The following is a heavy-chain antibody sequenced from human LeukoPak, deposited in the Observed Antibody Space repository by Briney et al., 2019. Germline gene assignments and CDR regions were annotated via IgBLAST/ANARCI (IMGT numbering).Heavy chain of an antibody. Sequence: SETLSLTCAVYGGSFSGYYWSWIRQPPGKGLEWIGEINHSGSTNYNPSLKSRVTISVDTSKNQFSLKLSSVTAADTAVYYCARFLRQLARYYYYYMDVGGKGTTVTVSS. CDR1: GGSFSGYY. V-gene: IGHV4-34*01. D-gene: IGHD6-6*01. CDR3: ARFLRQLARYYYYYMDV. J-gene: IGHJ6*03. CDR2: INHSGST.